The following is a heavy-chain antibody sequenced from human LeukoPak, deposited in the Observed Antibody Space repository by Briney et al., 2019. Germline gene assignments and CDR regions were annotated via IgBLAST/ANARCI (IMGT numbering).Heavy chain of an antibody. CDR1: GFIFSSYA. CDR2: ISGSGGST. V-gene: IGHV3-23*01. J-gene: IGHJ4*02. Sequence: GGSLRLSCAASGFIFSSYAMSWVRQAPGKGLEWVSAISGSGGSTYYADSVKGRFTISRDNSKNTLYPQMNSLRAEDTAVYYCAKATTVTTNLYDYWGQGTLVTVSS. CDR3: AKATTVTTNLYDY. D-gene: IGHD4-17*01.